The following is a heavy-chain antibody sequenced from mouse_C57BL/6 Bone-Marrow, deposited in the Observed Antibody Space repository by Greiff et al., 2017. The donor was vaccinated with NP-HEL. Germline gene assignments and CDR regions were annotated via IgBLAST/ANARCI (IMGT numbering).Heavy chain of an antibody. V-gene: IGHV1-72*01. Sequence: QVQLQQPGADLVKPGASVKLSCKASGYTFTSYWMHWVKQRPGRGLEWIGRIDPNSGGTKFNEKFKTKATLTVDKPSSTAYMQLSSLKSEDSAVYYCARYYSGSRGWYFDVLGTGTTGTVSS. J-gene: IGHJ1*03. CDR3: ARYYSGSRGWYFDV. CDR1: GYTFTSYW. D-gene: IGHD1-1*01. CDR2: IDPNSGGT.